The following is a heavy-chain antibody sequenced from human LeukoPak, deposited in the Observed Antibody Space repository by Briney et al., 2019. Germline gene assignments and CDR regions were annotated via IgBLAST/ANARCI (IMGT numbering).Heavy chain of an antibody. J-gene: IGHJ4*02. CDR3: ARGGDYYGSGNYYNRGGPGTDY. D-gene: IGHD3-10*01. CDR1: GYNFATYW. CDR2: IYPGDSDT. V-gene: IGHV5-51*01. Sequence: GESLKISCKGSGYNFATYWIGLVRQMPGKGLEWMGTIYPGDSDTKYSPSFQGQVTISADKSISTAYLQWSSLKASDTAMYYCARGGDYYGSGNYYNRGGPGTDYWGQGTLVTVSP.